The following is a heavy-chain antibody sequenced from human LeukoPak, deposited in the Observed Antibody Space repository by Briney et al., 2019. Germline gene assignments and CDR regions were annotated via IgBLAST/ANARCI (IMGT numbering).Heavy chain of an antibody. V-gene: IGHV3-7*05. CDR2: IKQDGSEK. J-gene: IGHJ4*02. CDR1: GFTFSSHW. CDR3: ARVRQGGDDY. D-gene: IGHD3-16*01. Sequence: GGSLRLSCAASGFTFSSHWMSWIREAPGKGLEWVSSIKQDGSEKYYVDSVKGLFTIYRDNAKNSLYLQMNSLRGEDTGVYYCARVRQGGDDYWGQGTLVTVSS.